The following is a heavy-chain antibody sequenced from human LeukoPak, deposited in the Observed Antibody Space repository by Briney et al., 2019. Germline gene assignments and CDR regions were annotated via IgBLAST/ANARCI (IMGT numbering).Heavy chain of an antibody. V-gene: IGHV3-23*01. J-gene: IGHJ3*02. D-gene: IGHD1-26*01. CDR2: ISGSGGST. Sequence: GGSLRLSCAASGLTFSSHWMHWVRQAPGKGLVWVSAISGSGGSTYYADSVKGRFTISRDNSKNTLYLQMNSLRAEDTAVYYCAKDRVGATDDAFDIWGQGTMVTVSS. CDR3: AKDRVGATDDAFDI. CDR1: GLTFSSHW.